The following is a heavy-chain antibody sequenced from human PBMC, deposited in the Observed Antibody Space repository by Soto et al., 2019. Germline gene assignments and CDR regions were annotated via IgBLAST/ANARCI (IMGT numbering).Heavy chain of an antibody. D-gene: IGHD2-2*02. V-gene: IGHV3-21*02. CDR2: ISASGAYK. CDR1: GFNFNTYS. CDR3: AGERSAIPGARDAMHV. J-gene: IGHJ6*02. Sequence: EVRLVESGGGLVKPGGSLRVSCAASGFNFNTYSMNWVRQAPGKGLQWVSFISASGAYKYYADSVRGRFIISRDNAKKSGFLEMNSLTADDTAIYYCAGERSAIPGARDAMHVWGQGTTVTVSS.